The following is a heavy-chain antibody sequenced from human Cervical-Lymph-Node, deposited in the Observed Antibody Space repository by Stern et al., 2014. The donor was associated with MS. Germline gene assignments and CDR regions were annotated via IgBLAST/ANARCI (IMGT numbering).Heavy chain of an antibody. CDR3: ARVNSYDSTGTFDF. V-gene: IGHV3-53*01. CDR2: IYSGGPT. CDR1: GFTVSNTY. D-gene: IGHD3-22*01. Sequence: EVQLVESGGGLIQPGGSLRLSCAASGFTVSNTYMTWVRQAPGEGLEWVSVIYSGGPTNYADSVKGRFTSSRDNSQNTVYLQMHSLRVEDTARYYCARVNSYDSTGTFDFWGPGTLFTVSA. J-gene: IGHJ4*02.